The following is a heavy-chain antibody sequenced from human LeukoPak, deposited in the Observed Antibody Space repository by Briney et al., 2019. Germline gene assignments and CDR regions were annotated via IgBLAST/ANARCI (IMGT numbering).Heavy chain of an antibody. Sequence: PSETLSLTCTVSGGSINWYYWSWIRQPAGKGLEWIGRIYSSGSTNYNPSLKSRVTISVDTSKNQFSLSLSSVTAADTAVYYCARDRCSGASCYSPDAFDFWGQGTMVTVSS. CDR1: GGSINWYY. J-gene: IGHJ3*01. D-gene: IGHD2-15*01. V-gene: IGHV4-4*07. CDR2: IYSSGST. CDR3: ARDRCSGASCYSPDAFDF.